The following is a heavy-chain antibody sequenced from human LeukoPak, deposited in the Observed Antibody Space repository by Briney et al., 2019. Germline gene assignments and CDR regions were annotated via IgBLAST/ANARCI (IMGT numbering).Heavy chain of an antibody. J-gene: IGHJ4*02. CDR3: ARDLGDYTFDY. V-gene: IGHV3-21*01. D-gene: IGHD4-17*01. CDR2: ISSSSSYI. CDR1: GFTFSSYS. Sequence: GGSLRLSCAASGFTFSSYSMNWVRQAPGKGLEWVSSISSSSSYIYYADSVKGRFTISRDNAKNSLYLQMNSLRAEDTAVYYCARDLGDYTFDYWGQGTLVTVPS.